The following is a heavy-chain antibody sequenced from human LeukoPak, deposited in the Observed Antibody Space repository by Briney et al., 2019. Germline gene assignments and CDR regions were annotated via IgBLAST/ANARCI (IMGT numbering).Heavy chain of an antibody. Sequence: ASVKVSCKASGYTFTGYYMHWVRQAPGQGLEWMGRINPNSGGTNYAQKFQGRVTMTRDTSISTAYMELSRLRSDDTAVYYCARVAPIVVVVAASGGWFDPWGQGTLVTVSS. D-gene: IGHD2-15*01. CDR2: INPNSGGT. V-gene: IGHV1-2*06. CDR1: GYTFTGYY. J-gene: IGHJ5*02. CDR3: ARVAPIVVVVAASGGWFDP.